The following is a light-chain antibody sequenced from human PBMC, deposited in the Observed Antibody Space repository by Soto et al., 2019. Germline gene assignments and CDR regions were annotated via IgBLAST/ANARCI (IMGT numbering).Light chain of an antibody. CDR3: PQYGDRPRT. CDR2: DAS. Sequence: EVVLTQSPATLSVSPGDRATLSCRASQDIGSAVAWYHQRSGQAPRLLIFDASIRVPTTPARFSGSVSGTEFTLTISSLESEDFAVYFCPQYGDRPRTFGQGTKVEIK. V-gene: IGKV3-15*01. J-gene: IGKJ1*01. CDR1: QDIGSA.